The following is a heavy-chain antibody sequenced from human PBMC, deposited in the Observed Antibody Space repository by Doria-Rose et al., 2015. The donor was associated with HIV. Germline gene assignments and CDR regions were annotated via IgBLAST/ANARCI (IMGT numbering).Heavy chain of an antibody. V-gene: IGHV3-21*01. CDR3: ATGVTPDY. CDR1: GSTFSSHR. Sequence: VQLVQSGGGLVRPGGSLRLSCATSGSTFSSHRINWVRQAPGKGLEWVSSISSTSAYINYADSVRGRFTISRDNARNSLYLQMDSLRAEDTAIYYCATGVTPDYWGQGTLVTVSS. J-gene: IGHJ4*02. D-gene: IGHD3-10*01. CDR2: ISSTSAYI.